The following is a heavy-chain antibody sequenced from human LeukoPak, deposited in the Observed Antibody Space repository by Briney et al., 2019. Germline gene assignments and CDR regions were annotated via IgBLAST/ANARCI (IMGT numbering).Heavy chain of an antibody. V-gene: IGHV3-48*03. D-gene: IGHD3-10*01. CDR2: ISSSGSTI. CDR1: GFTFSSYE. J-gene: IGHJ4*02. CDR3: AKDRDGSGSYYFDY. Sequence: GSLRLSCAASGFTFSSYEMNWVRQAPGKGLEWVSYISSSGSTIYYADSVKGRFTISRDNAKNTLYLQMNSLRAEDTAVYYCAKDRDGSGSYYFDYWGQGTLVTVSS.